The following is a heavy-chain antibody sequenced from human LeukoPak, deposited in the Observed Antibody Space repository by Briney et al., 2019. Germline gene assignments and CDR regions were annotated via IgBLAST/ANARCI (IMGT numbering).Heavy chain of an antibody. D-gene: IGHD3-10*01. V-gene: IGHV4-59*01. CDR2: FHNSRTT. CDR1: GGSISGYS. Sequence: SETLSLTCTVSGGSISGYSWTWIRQPPGQGLEWIGYFHNSRTTSYNPSLTGRVIISVDTAMDQIPLKLNSVTAADTAVYYCARGHLGLSPWGQGTLVTVSS. CDR3: ARGHLGLSP. J-gene: IGHJ5*02.